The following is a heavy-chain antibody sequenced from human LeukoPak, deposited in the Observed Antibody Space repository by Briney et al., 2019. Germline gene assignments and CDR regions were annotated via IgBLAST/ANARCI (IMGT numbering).Heavy chain of an antibody. D-gene: IGHD6-19*01. CDR3: ARLRDPARYSSGWYHDY. V-gene: IGHV4-34*01. J-gene: IGHJ4*02. CDR1: GGSFSGYY. CDR2: INHSGST. Sequence: PSETLSLTCAVYGGSFSGYYWSWIRQPPGKGLEWIGEINHSGSTNYNPSLKSRVTISVDTSKNQFSLKLSSVTAADTAVYYCARLRDPARYSSGWYHDYWGQGTLVTVSS.